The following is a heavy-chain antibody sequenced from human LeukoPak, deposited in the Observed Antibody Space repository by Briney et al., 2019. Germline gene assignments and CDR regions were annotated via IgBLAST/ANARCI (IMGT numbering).Heavy chain of an antibody. D-gene: IGHD2-15*01. CDR3: ARGQRIYYYYMDV. J-gene: IGHJ6*03. CDR2: IYHSGST. CDR1: GYSISSGYY. V-gene: IGHV4-38-2*02. Sequence: SETLSLTCTVSGYSISSGYYWGWIRQPPGKGLEWIGSIYHSGSTYYNPSLKSRVTISVDTSKNQFSLKLSSVTAADTAVYYCARGQRIYYYYMDVWGKGTTVTVSS.